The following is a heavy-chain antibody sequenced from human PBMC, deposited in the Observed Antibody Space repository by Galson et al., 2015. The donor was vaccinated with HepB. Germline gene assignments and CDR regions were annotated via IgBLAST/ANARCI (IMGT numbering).Heavy chain of an antibody. Sequence: SLRLSCAASGFTFNWYAMNWVRQAPGKGLVWVSAANSEGNIVKYADSVKGRFTISRDKAKNTVYLQMDSLRAEDTAVYYCAGLGGTFGVDVWGQGTTVTVSS. CDR3: AGLGGTFGVDV. CDR1: GFTFNWYA. D-gene: IGHD1-26*01. V-gene: IGHV3-74*03. CDR2: ANSEGNIV. J-gene: IGHJ6*02.